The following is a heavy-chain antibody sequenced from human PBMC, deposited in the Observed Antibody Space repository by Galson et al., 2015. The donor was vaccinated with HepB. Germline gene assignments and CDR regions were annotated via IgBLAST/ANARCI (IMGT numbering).Heavy chain of an antibody. D-gene: IGHD3-10*01. CDR2: ISGTGRTI. V-gene: IGHV3-48*02. Sequence: SLRLSCAASGFTFSSYTMSWVRQTPGKGLEWVSYISGTGRTISYADSVKGRFTISRDNAKNSLYLQMKSLRDEDTAVYYCAREFGSRTYNYGGGVYHFDYWGQGTLVTVSS. CDR1: GFTFSSYT. J-gene: IGHJ4*02. CDR3: AREFGSRTYNYGGGVYHFDY.